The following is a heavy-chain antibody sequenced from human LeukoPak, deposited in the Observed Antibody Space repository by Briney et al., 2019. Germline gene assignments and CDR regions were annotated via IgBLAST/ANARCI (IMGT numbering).Heavy chain of an antibody. D-gene: IGHD2-8*01. V-gene: IGHV3-23*01. J-gene: IGHJ4*02. Sequence: GGSLRLSCAASGFPFSSYAMSWVRQAPGKGLEWVSAISGSGGSTYYADSVKGRFTISRDNSKNTLYLQMNSLRAEDTAVYYCADLMRWGYFDYWGQGTLVTVSS. CDR2: ISGSGGST. CDR1: GFPFSSYA. CDR3: ADLMRWGYFDY.